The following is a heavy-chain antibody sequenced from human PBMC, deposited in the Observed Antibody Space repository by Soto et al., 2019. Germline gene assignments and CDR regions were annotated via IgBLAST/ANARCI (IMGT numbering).Heavy chain of an antibody. J-gene: IGHJ5*02. CDR2: ISYDGSNK. CDR1: GFTFSSYA. Sequence: QVQLVESGGGVVQPGRSLRLSCAASGFTFSSYAMHWVRQAPGKGLEWVAVISYDGSNKYYADSVKGRFTISRDNSKNTLYLKMHSLIAEDTAVYYCASGGLAPAVYGYWFAPWVQGTLVTLSS. CDR3: ASGGLAPAVYGYWFAP. D-gene: IGHD2-2*01. V-gene: IGHV3-30-3*01.